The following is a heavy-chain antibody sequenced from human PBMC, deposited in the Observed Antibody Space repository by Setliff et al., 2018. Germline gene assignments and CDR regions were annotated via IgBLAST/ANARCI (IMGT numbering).Heavy chain of an antibody. CDR3: ASCRYQVPYDY. V-gene: IGHV4-39*01. CDR2: VYGSGTT. J-gene: IGHJ4*02. Sequence: SETLSLTCTVPGGSISSISYYWGWIRQPPGKGLEWIGTVYGSGTTYYNPSLKSRVTIFVDTSKNQFSLNLNSVTAADTGVYYCASCRYQVPYDYWGQGIRVTVSS. D-gene: IGHD2-2*01. CDR1: GGSISSISYY.